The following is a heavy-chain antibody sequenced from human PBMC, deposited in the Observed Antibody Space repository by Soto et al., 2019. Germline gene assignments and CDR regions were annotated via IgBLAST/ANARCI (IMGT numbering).Heavy chain of an antibody. J-gene: IGHJ3*02. V-gene: IGHV4-39*01. CDR1: GGSISSSSYY. CDR3: ARGYSYGYTRAFDI. D-gene: IGHD5-18*01. Sequence: SETLSLTCTVSGGSISSSSYYWGWIRQPPGKGLEWIGSIYYSGSTYYNPSLKSRVTISVDTSKNQFSLKLSSVTAADTVVYYCARGYSYGYTRAFDIWGQGTMVTVSS. CDR2: IYYSGST.